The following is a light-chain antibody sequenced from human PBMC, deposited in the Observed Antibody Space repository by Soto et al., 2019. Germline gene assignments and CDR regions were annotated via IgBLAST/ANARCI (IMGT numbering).Light chain of an antibody. CDR2: GAS. Sequence: GESRTRWWKXNHSVSSSYLAWYQQKPGQAPRLILYGASSRATGIPDRFSGIASGTRFTPSICGLDPQDYPLYHCLRVRTPPLRTLAGGTQLDIK. J-gene: IGKJ4*01. CDR3: LRVRTPPLRT. V-gene: IGKV3-20*01. CDR1: HSVSSSY.